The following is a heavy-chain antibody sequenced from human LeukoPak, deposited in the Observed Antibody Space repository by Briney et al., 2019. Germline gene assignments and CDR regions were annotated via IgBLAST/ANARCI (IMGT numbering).Heavy chain of an antibody. J-gene: IGHJ6*02. D-gene: IGHD3-16*02. CDR3: ARADYVWGSYRLRYYGMDV. CDR2: INHSGST. V-gene: IGHV4-34*01. Sequence: KPSETLSLTCAVYGGSFSGYYWSWIRQPPGKVLEWIGEINHSGSTNYNPSLKSRVTISVDTSKNQFSLKLSSVTAADTAVYYCARADYVWGSYRLRYYGMDVWGQGTTVTVSS. CDR1: GGSFSGYY.